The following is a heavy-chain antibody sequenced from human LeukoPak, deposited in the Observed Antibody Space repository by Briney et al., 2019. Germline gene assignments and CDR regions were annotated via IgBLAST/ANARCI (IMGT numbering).Heavy chain of an antibody. J-gene: IGHJ4*02. CDR3: ARRRDSGSLQHFDY. D-gene: IGHD1-26*01. Sequence: GGSLRLPCAASGFTFSDYYMSWIRQAPGKGLEWVSYISSSGTTIYYADSVKGRFTISRDNAKNSLYLQTNSLRAEDTAVYYCARRRDSGSLQHFDYWGQGTLVTVSS. CDR2: ISSSGTTI. CDR1: GFTFSDYY. V-gene: IGHV3-11*01.